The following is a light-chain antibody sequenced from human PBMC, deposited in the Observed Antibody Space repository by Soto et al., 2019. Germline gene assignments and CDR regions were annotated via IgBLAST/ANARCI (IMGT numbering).Light chain of an antibody. Sequence: QSALTQPASVSGSPGQSITISCTGTSSDVGGYNYVPWYQQHPGKAPKLMIYEVSNRPSGVSNRFSGSKSGNTASLTISGRQAEDEADYYCSSYTSSSTLVFGGGTKLTVL. CDR2: EVS. CDR1: SSDVGGYNY. J-gene: IGLJ2*01. V-gene: IGLV2-14*01. CDR3: SSYTSSSTLV.